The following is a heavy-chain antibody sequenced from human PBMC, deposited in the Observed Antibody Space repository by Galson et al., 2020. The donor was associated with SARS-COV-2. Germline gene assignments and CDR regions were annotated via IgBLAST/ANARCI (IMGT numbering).Heavy chain of an antibody. V-gene: IGHV3-23*01. CDR3: AKRPGYGYGMDV. J-gene: IGHJ6*02. CDR2: IYCGGGNT. Sequence: TGGSLRLSCAASGFTFSSCDLRWVRQAPGKGLEWVSLIYCGGGNTYYADSVKGRFTISRDNSKNTLYLLMNSLRVEDTAVYYCAKRPGYGYGMDVWGQGTTVTVSS. CDR1: GFTFSSCD. D-gene: IGHD5-18*01.